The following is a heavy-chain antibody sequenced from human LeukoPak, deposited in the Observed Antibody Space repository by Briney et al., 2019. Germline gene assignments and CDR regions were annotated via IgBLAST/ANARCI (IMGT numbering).Heavy chain of an antibody. CDR2: ISFDGTNK. V-gene: IGHV3-30*04. CDR1: EFTFSSYA. D-gene: IGHD3-9*01. Sequence: PGGSLRLSCAASEFTFSSYAMHWVRRAPGKGLEWVAVISFDGTNKYYTDSVKGRFTISRDNSKNTLYLQMNSLRAEDTAVYYCARDPYYDILTGFSNWFDPWGQGTLVTVSS. J-gene: IGHJ5*02. CDR3: ARDPYYDILTGFSNWFDP.